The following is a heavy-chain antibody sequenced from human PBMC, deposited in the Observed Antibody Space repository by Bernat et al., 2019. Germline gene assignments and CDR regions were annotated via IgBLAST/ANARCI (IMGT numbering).Heavy chain of an antibody. D-gene: IGHD1-26*01. V-gene: IGHV3-30*02. CDR3: AKDGGSYYVDDY. Sequence: QVQLVESGGGVVQPGGSLRLSCAASGFTFSSYGMHWVRQAPGKGLEWVAFIRYDGSNKYYADSVKGRFTISRDNSKNTLYLQMNSLRAEDTAVHYCAKDGGSYYVDDYWGQGTLVTVSS. CDR2: IRYDGSNK. CDR1: GFTFSSYG. J-gene: IGHJ4*02.